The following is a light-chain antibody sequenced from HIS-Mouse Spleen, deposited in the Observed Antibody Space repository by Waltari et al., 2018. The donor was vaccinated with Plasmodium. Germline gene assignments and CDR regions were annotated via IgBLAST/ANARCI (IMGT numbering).Light chain of an antibody. CDR1: QSFSGY. CDR3: QQRSNWLYT. Sequence: EIVLTQSPATLSLSPGERATLSCRARQSFSGYLAWYQQKPGQPPRLLIYYASNRATGIPARFRGSGSGTDFTLTISSLEPEDFAVYYCQQRSNWLYTFGQGTKLEIK. J-gene: IGKJ2*01. CDR2: YAS. V-gene: IGKV3-11*01.